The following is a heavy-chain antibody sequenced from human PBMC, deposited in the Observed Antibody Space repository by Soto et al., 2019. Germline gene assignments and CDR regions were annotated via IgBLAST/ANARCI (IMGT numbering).Heavy chain of an antibody. CDR3: ARDTVDTSMAPPDY. CDR2: IWNDGSNK. CDR1: GFTFSSYG. V-gene: IGHV3-33*01. Sequence: QVQLVESGGGVVQPGRSLRLSCEASGFTFSSYGMHWVRQAPGKGLEWVAVIWNDGSNKNYADSVKGRFTISRDNSKNTLYLQMNSLRAEDTAVYYCARDTVDTSMAPPDYWGQGTLVTVSS. J-gene: IGHJ4*02. D-gene: IGHD5-18*01.